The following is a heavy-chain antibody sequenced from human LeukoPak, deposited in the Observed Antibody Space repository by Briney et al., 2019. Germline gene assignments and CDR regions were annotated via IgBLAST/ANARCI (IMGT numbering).Heavy chain of an antibody. Sequence: PGGSLRLSRAASGFTFSSYGMHWVRQAPGKGLEWVAVIWYDGSNKYYADSVKGRFTISRDNSKNTLYLQMNSLRAEDTAVYYCARQAVPVAKYFQHWGQGTLVTVSS. CDR1: GFTFSSYG. J-gene: IGHJ1*01. CDR3: ARQAVPVAKYFQH. CDR2: IWYDGSNK. V-gene: IGHV3-33*01. D-gene: IGHD2-2*01.